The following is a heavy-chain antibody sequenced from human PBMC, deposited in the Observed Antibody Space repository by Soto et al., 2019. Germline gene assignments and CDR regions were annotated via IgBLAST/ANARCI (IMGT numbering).Heavy chain of an antibody. V-gene: IGHV4-30-4*01. Sequence: SETLSLTCSVSGGSISSGYYYWSWIRQPPGKGLEWIGNIYYSGNTNYNPSLKSRVTISVDTSKNQFSLKLSSVTAADTAVYYCARGYYSSSWPTLTGGPYYYCGRDVWGQGTTGTVS. CDR1: GGSISSGYYY. CDR3: ARGYYSSSWPTLTGGPYYYCGRDV. CDR2: IYYSGNT. D-gene: IGHD6-13*01. J-gene: IGHJ6*02.